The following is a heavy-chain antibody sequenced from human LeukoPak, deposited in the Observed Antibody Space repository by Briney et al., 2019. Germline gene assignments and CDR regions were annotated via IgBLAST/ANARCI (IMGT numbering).Heavy chain of an antibody. V-gene: IGHV1-58*01. CDR3: ARDGMTIAEYFQH. D-gene: IGHD4/OR15-4a*01. Sequence: SVKVSCKASGFTFTSSAVQWVRQARGQRLEWIGWIVVGSGNTNYAQKFQERVTITRDMSTSTAYMELSRLRSDDTAVYYCARDGMTIAEYFQHWGQGTLVTVSS. J-gene: IGHJ1*01. CDR2: IVVGSGNT. CDR1: GFTFTSSA.